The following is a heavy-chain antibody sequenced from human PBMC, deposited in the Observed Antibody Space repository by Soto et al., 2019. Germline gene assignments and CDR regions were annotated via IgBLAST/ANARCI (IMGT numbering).Heavy chain of an antibody. Sequence: QVQLVESGGGVVQPGGSLRLSCAASGFTFSNYGMHWVRQAPGKGLEWVAVIWYDGSNQYYGDSVKGRFTISRDNSKNTLYLQMNSVRAEDTAVYYCARPSYGSPYYYGMDVWGQGTTVTVSS. V-gene: IGHV3-33*01. CDR2: IWYDGSNQ. J-gene: IGHJ6*02. CDR3: ARPSYGSPYYYGMDV. CDR1: GFTFSNYG. D-gene: IGHD3-10*01.